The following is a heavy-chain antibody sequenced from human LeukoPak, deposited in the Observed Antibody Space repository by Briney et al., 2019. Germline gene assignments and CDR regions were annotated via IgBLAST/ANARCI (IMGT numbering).Heavy chain of an antibody. CDR2: ISGSGGST. J-gene: IGHJ4*02. V-gene: IGHV3-23*01. Sequence: GGSLRLSCVVSGFTFDNYAMNWVRQAPGQGLEWVSGISGSGGSTYYADSVKGRFTISRDNSKNTLYLQMYSLRAEDTAVYYCAKDRYGDYLFDYWGQGTLVAVSS. CDR1: GFTFDNYA. D-gene: IGHD4-17*01. CDR3: AKDRYGDYLFDY.